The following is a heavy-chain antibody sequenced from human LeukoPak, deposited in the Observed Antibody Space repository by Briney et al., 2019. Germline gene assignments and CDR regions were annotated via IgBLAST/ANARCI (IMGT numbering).Heavy chain of an antibody. V-gene: IGHV3-48*04. D-gene: IGHD3-16*01. CDR3: AGDERRGSYGHWFDP. Sequence: GGPLRLSCAASGFTFSSYSMDWVGQAPGKGLEWVSYISSSSSTIYYADSVKGRFTISRDNAKNSLYLQMNSLRAEDTAVYYCAGDERRGSYGHWFDPWGQGTLVTVSS. CDR1: GFTFSSYS. J-gene: IGHJ5*02. CDR2: ISSSSSTI.